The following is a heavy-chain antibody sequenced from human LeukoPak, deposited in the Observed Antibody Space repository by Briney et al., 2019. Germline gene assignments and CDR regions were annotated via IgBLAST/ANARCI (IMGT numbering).Heavy chain of an antibody. CDR3: ARDSSSWYVNDY. D-gene: IGHD6-13*01. J-gene: IGHJ4*02. CDR2: IIPILGIA. Sequence: SVKVSCKASGGTFSSYAISWVRQAPGQGLEWMGRIIPILGIANYAQKFQGRVTITADKSTSTAYMELSSLRSEDTAVYYCARDSSSWYVNDYWGQGTLVTVSS. V-gene: IGHV1-69*04. CDR1: GGTFSSYA.